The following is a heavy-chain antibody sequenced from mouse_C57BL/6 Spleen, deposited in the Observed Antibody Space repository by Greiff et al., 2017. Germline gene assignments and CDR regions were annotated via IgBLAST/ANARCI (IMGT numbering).Heavy chain of an antibody. V-gene: IGHV1-55*01. Sequence: QVQLKQPGAELVKPGASVKMSCKASGYTFTSYWITWVKQRPGQGLEWIGDIYPGSGSTNYNEKFKSKATLTVDTSSSTAYMQLSSLTSEDSAVYYCAHGSSSYYYAMDYWGQGTSVTVSS. CDR2: IYPGSGST. D-gene: IGHD1-1*01. CDR1: GYTFTSYW. CDR3: AHGSSSYYYAMDY. J-gene: IGHJ4*01.